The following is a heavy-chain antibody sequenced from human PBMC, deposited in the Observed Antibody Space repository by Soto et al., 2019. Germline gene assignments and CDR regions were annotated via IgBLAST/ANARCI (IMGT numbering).Heavy chain of an antibody. CDR1: GFTFSSYE. CDR3: AREGGKRYYYYGMDV. CDR2: ISSSGSTI. Sequence: PGGSLRLSCAASGFTFSSYEMNWVRQAPGKGLEWVSYISSSGSTIYYADSVKGRFTISRDNAKNSLYLQMNSLRAEDTAVYYCAREGGKRYYYYGMDVWGQGXTVTVSS. J-gene: IGHJ6*02. V-gene: IGHV3-48*03.